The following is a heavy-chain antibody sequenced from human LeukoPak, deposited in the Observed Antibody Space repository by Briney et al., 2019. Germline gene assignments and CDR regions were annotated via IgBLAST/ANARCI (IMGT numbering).Heavy chain of an antibody. J-gene: IGHJ4*02. Sequence: TLSLTCTVSGGSISIGGYYWSWIRQHPGKGLEWIGYIYYSGSTDYNPSLKSRVTISVDTSKNQFSLKLSSVTAADTAVYYCARDAMRGYYFDYWGQGTLVTVSS. CDR1: GGSISIGGYY. V-gene: IGHV4-31*03. CDR2: IYYSGST. D-gene: IGHD2-2*01. CDR3: ARDAMRGYYFDY.